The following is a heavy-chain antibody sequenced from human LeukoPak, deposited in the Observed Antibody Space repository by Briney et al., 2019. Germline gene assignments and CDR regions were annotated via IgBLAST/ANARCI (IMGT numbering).Heavy chain of an antibody. V-gene: IGHV3-30*02. CDR1: GFTFSNYA. CDR2: IRYDGSNK. Sequence: GGSLRLSCAASGFTFSNYAFSWVRQAPGKGLEWVAFIRYDGSNKYYADSVKGRFTISRDNSKNTLYLQMNSLRAGDTAVYYCAKPHFDDWGQGTLVTVSS. J-gene: IGHJ4*02. CDR3: AKPHFDD.